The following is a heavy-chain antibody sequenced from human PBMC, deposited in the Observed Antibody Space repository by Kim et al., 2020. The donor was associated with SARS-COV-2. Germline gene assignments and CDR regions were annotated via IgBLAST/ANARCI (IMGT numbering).Heavy chain of an antibody. J-gene: IGHJ4*02. CDR2: T. CDR3: TTEGYSYGADY. D-gene: IGHD5-18*01. Sequence: TDYAAPVKGRFTISRDDSKNTLYLQMNSLKTEDTAVYYCTTEGYSYGADYWGQGTLVTVSS. V-gene: IGHV3-15*01.